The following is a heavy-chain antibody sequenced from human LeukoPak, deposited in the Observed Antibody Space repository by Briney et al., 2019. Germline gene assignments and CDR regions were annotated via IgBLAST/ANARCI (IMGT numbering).Heavy chain of an antibody. D-gene: IGHD3-3*01. CDR1: GFTFSSHW. CDR2: INSDGSST. V-gene: IGHV3-74*01. J-gene: IGHJ4*02. CDR3: ARGLTYDFWSGYYENYFDY. Sequence: GALRLSCAASGFTFSSHWMHWVRQAPGKGLVWVSRINSDGSSTSYADSVKGRFTISRDNAKNTLYLQMNSLRAEDTAVYYCARGLTYDFWSGYYENYFDYWGQGTLATVSS.